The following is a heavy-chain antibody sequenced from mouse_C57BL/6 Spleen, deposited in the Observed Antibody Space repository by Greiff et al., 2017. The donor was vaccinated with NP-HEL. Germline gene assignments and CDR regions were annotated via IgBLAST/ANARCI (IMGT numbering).Heavy chain of an antibody. J-gene: IGHJ2*01. CDR3: ARWGNSYFDY. CDR1: GYTFTSYW. Sequence: QVQLKQPGAELVMPGASVKLSCKASGYTFTSYWMHWVKQRPGQGLEWIGEIDPSDSYTNYNQKFKGKSTLTVDKSSSTAYMQLSSLTSEDSAVYYCARWGNSYFDYWGQGTTLTVSS. D-gene: IGHD2-1*01. CDR2: IDPSDSYT. V-gene: IGHV1-69*01.